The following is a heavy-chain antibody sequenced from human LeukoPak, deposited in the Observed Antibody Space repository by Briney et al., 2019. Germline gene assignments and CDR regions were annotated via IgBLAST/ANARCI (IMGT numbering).Heavy chain of an antibody. CDR1: GGTFSSYA. CDR3: ARARTYVGNWFDP. V-gene: IGHV1-2*02. J-gene: IGHJ5*02. Sequence: ASVKVSCKASGGTFSSYAISWVRQAPGQGLEWMGWINPNSGGTNYAQKFQGRVTMTRDTSISTAYMELSRLSSDDTAVYYCARARTYVGNWFDPWGQGTLVTVSS. D-gene: IGHD1-1*01. CDR2: INPNSGGT.